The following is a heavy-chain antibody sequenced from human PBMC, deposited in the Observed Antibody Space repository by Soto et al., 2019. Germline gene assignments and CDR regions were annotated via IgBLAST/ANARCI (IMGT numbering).Heavy chain of an antibody. V-gene: IGHV1-46*01. J-gene: IGHJ4*02. Sequence: ASVKVSCKASGYSFTTYYMHWVRQAPGQGLEWMGMINPSGGSTSYAQKFQGRVTMTRDTSTSTVYMELSSLRSEDTAVYYCARNDKSGLDYWGQGTLVTVSS. CDR2: INPSGGST. CDR3: ARNDKSGLDY. D-gene: IGHD1-1*01. CDR1: GYSFTTYY.